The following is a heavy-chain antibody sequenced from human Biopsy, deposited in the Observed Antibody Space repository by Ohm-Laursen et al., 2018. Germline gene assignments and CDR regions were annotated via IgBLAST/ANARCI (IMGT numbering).Heavy chain of an antibody. CDR3: GNEVYGRDY. CDR1: GATFIDYY. J-gene: IGHJ4*02. CDR2: INQSGET. V-gene: IGHV4-34*08. Sequence: SDTLSLTCTVYGATFIDYYWSWIRQPPGKGLEWIGQINQSGETKYNPSLQSRVTISAEVSKNQFSLKLRSLTAADTAIYYCGNEVYGRDYWGQGARVTVSS. D-gene: IGHD4-17*01.